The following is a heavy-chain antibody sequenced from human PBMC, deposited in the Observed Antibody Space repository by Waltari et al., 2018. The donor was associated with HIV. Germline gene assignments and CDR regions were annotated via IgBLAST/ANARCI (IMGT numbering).Heavy chain of an antibody. CDR1: GYSISSGYY. CDR3: ASRITMIVGVRDY. V-gene: IGHV4-38-2*01. J-gene: IGHJ4*02. Sequence: QVQLQESGPGLVKPSETLSLTCAVSGYSISSGYYWGWIRQPPGKGLEWIGSIYHSGSTYYNPSLKSRVTISVDTSKNQFSLKLSSVTAADTAVYYCASRITMIVGVRDYWGQGTLVTVSS. D-gene: IGHD3-22*01. CDR2: IYHSGST.